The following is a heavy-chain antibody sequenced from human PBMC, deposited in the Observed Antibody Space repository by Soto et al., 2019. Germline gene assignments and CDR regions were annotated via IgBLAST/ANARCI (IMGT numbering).Heavy chain of an antibody. Sequence: EASVKVSCKASGYSFTSYAMHWVRQAPGQRLEWMGWINAGNGNTKYSQKFQGRVTITRDTSASTAYMELSSLRSEDTAVYYCARSLYSSGWFDPWGQGTLVTVSS. CDR3: ARSLYSSGWFDP. D-gene: IGHD6-19*01. J-gene: IGHJ5*02. V-gene: IGHV1-3*01. CDR1: GYSFTSYA. CDR2: INAGNGNT.